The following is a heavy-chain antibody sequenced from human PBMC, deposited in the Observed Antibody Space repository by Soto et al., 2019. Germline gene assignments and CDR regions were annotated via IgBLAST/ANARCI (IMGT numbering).Heavy chain of an antibody. CDR1: GGSINDFS. CDR3: ARVGGVAARTFDY. V-gene: IGHV4-59*01. CDR2: IYYSGST. J-gene: IGHJ4*02. Sequence: KPSETLSLTCTVSGGSINDFSWSWIRQPPGKGLEWIGYIYYSGSTDYNPSLKGRVTISVDTSKNQFSLKLRSVTAADTAVYYCARVGGVAARTFDYWGQGTLVTVSS. D-gene: IGHD6-6*01.